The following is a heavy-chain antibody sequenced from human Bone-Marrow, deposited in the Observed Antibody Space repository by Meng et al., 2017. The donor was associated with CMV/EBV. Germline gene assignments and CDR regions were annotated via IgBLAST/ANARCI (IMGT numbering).Heavy chain of an antibody. Sequence: SGPTLVKPTQALALTCTVSGFSVGASGMRVSWIRQAPGEAPEWLARIDWDDDEFYSTSLRTRLTISKDTSENQVILTMSNMEPMDTATYYCARAITGTHSWGWFFDYWGRGILATFPS. V-gene: IGHV2-70D*14. CDR3: ARAITGTHSWGWFFDY. CDR2: IDWDDDE. CDR1: GFSVGASGMR. J-gene: IGHJ4*02. D-gene: IGHD1-7*01.